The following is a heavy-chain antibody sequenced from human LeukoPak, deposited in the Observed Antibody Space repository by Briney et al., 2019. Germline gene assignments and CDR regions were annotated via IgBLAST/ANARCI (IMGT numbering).Heavy chain of an antibody. D-gene: IGHD3-10*01. CDR2: IYTSGGT. Sequence: SETLSLTCTVSGGSISSGSYYWSWIRQPAGKGLEWIGRIYTSGGTNYNPSLKSRGTISVDTAKNQFPLKLSSVTAADPAVYYCARDRLGSPEGWGQGTLVTVSS. CDR3: ARDRLGSPEG. CDR1: GGSISSGSYY. V-gene: IGHV4-61*02. J-gene: IGHJ1*01.